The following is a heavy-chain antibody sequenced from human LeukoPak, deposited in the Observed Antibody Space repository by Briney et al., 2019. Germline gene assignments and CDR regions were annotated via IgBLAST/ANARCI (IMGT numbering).Heavy chain of an antibody. V-gene: IGHV1-8*02. J-gene: IGHJ4*02. Sequence: ASVKVSCKASGGTFSSYAISWVRQAPGQGFEWMGWMNPKTGRTGFAQKFRGRFTMTRNISISTAYLEVTNLRFEDTALYYCVTGVPWDWGQGSLIIVSS. CDR1: GGTFSSYA. D-gene: IGHD1-26*01. CDR3: VTGVPWD. CDR2: MNPKTGRT.